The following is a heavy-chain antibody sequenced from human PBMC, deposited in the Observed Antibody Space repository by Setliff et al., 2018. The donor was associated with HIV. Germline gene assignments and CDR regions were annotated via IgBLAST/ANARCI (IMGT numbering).Heavy chain of an antibody. D-gene: IGHD3-16*01. CDR1: GGSFSDYS. CDR2: INHSGST. J-gene: IGHJ5*02. Sequence: PSETLSLTCAVYGGSFSDYSWNWVRQPPGKGLEWIGEINHSGSTNYNPSLKSRVTISVDTSKNQFSLKLSSVTAADTAVYFCAGIEGYAYGSNWFDPWGQGTLVTVSS. V-gene: IGHV4-34*09. CDR3: AGIEGYAYGSNWFDP.